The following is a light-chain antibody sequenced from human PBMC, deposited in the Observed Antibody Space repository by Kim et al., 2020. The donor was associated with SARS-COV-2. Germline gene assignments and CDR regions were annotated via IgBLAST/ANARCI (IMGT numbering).Light chain of an antibody. V-gene: IGKV1-8*01. CDR3: QQYYSYPYT. Sequence: ASTGDRVTITCRASQSISSYLAWYQQKPGRAPKLLIYAASTLQSGVPSRFSGSGSGTDFTLTISCLQSEDFATYFCQQYYSYPYTFGQGTKVDIK. CDR2: AAS. J-gene: IGKJ2*01. CDR1: QSISSY.